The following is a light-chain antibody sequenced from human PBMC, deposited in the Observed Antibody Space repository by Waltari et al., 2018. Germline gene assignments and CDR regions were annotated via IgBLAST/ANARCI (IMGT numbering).Light chain of an antibody. CDR3: QSYDGINWM. V-gene: IGLV6-57*03. CDR1: RGSSASNH. J-gene: IGLJ3*02. CDR2: EDY. Sequence: NFMLTQPHPVSESPGKTVTISCTRSRGSSASNHVQWFQQRPGSAPTTVIYEDYQRPSGVPDRFSGSIDSSSNSASLTISGLKTEDEADYYCQSYDGINWMFGGGTKLTVL.